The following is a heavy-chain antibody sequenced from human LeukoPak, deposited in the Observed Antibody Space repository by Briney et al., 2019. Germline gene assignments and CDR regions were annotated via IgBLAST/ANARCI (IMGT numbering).Heavy chain of an antibody. V-gene: IGHV3-23*01. J-gene: IGHJ3*02. D-gene: IGHD3-10*01. CDR1: GFTFSSYA. Sequence: PGGSLRLSCAASGFTFSSYAMSWVRQAPGKGLEWVSAISGSGGSTYYADSVKGRFTISRDNSKNTLYLQMNSLRAEDTAVYYCAKYSMVRGAIITLTVGDAFDIWGQGTMVTVSS. CDR2: ISGSGGST. CDR3: AKYSMVRGAIITLTVGDAFDI.